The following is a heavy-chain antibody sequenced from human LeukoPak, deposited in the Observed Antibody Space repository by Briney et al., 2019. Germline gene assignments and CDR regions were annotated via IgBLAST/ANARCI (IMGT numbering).Heavy chain of an antibody. J-gene: IGHJ6*03. V-gene: IGHV4-61*08. CDR3: ARFSSKGLSSGYYYYMDV. Sequence: PSETLSLTCTVSGGSISSGDYYWRWVRQPPGTGLELIGYIYYTGSTYYNPSLKSRVTISVDTSKNQFSLRLSSVTAADTAIYYCARFSSKGLSSGYYYYMDVWGKGTAVTVSS. D-gene: IGHD2-2*01. CDR1: GGSISSGDYY. CDR2: IYYTGST.